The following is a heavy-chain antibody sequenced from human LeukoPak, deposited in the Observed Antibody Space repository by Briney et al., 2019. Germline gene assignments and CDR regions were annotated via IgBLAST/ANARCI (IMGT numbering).Heavy chain of an antibody. J-gene: IGHJ6*02. V-gene: IGHV1-69*13. CDR3: AREVVRGNYYGMDV. Sequence: SVKVSCKASGGTFSSYAIHWVRQAPGQGLEWMGGIIRIFSTTNYAQKFQGRVTISADESTSTAYMELRSLRSDDTAVYYCAREVVRGNYYGMDVWGQGTTVTVSS. D-gene: IGHD3-10*01. CDR2: IIRIFSTT. CDR1: GGTFSSYA.